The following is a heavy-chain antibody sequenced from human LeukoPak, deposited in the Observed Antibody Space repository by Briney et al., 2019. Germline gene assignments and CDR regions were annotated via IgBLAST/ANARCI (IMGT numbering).Heavy chain of an antibody. V-gene: IGHV4-59*02. CDR1: GSSVTNYY. J-gene: IGHJ5*02. CDR3: ARARGFGDSNWFDP. D-gene: IGHD3-10*01. CDR2: IYYSGST. Sequence: SETLSLTCTVSGSSVTNYYWTWIRQPPGKGLEWIGYIYYSGSTNYNPSLKSRVTMSLDTSKNQFSLKLSSVTAADTAVYYCARARGFGDSNWFDPWGQGTLVTVSS.